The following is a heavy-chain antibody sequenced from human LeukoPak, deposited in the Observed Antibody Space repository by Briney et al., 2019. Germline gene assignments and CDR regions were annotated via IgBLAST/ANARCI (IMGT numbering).Heavy chain of an antibody. Sequence: PGRSLRLSCAASGFTFDDYAMHWVRQAPGKGLEWVSGISWNSGSIGYADSVKGRFTISRDNAKNSLYLQMNSLRAEDTALYYCAKDRGSLVRYGMDVWGQGTTVTVSS. CDR1: GFTFDDYA. D-gene: IGHD6-6*01. V-gene: IGHV3-9*01. CDR3: AKDRGSLVRYGMDV. CDR2: ISWNSGSI. J-gene: IGHJ6*02.